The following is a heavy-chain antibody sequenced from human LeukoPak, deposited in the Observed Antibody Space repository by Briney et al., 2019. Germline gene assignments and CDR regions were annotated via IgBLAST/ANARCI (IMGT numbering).Heavy chain of an antibody. D-gene: IGHD2-2*02. CDR3: ARAVCSSSSCYIGRYFDY. V-gene: IGHV4-59*01. CDR2: MYYSGNT. Sequence: SETLSLTCTVSGGSISSDYWSWIRQPPGKGLEWIGDMYYSGNTNYNPSLKSRVTISIDTSKNQFSLKLSSVTAADTAVYYCARAVCSSSSCYIGRYFDYWGQGTLVTVSS. CDR1: GGSISSDY. J-gene: IGHJ4*02.